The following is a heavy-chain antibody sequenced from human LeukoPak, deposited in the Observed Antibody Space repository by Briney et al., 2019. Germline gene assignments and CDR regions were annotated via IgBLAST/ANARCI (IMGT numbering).Heavy chain of an antibody. CDR3: ARGHYGGNSAIDY. V-gene: IGHV3-53*01. Sequence: GGSLRLSCAASGFTVSSNYMSWVRQAPGKGLEWVSVIYSSGDTYYADSVKSRFTVSRDNSKNPLCLQMNSLRAEDTAVYYCARGHYGGNSAIDYWGQGTLVTVSS. CDR2: IYSSGDT. J-gene: IGHJ4*02. CDR1: GFTVSSNY. D-gene: IGHD4-23*01.